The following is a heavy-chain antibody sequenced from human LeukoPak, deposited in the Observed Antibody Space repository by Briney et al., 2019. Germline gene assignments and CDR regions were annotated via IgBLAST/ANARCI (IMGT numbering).Heavy chain of an antibody. J-gene: IGHJ4*02. CDR1: GFTFSSYA. CDR2: ISGSGGST. CDR3: AKVYSSSWYTPRFFDY. D-gene: IGHD6-13*01. V-gene: IGHV3-23*01. Sequence: PGGSLRLSCAASGFTFSSYAMICVRQAPGKGLEWVSAISGSGGSTYYADSVKGRFTISRDNSKNTLYLQMNSLRAEDTAVYYCAKVYSSSWYTPRFFDYWGQGTLVTVSS.